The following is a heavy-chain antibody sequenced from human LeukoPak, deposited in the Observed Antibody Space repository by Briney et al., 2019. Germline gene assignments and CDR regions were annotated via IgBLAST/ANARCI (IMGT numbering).Heavy chain of an antibody. J-gene: IGHJ5*02. V-gene: IGHV3-23*01. Sequence: PGGSLRLSCAASGFTFSSYAMSWVRQAPGKGVEWVSAISGSGGSTYYAHSVKGRFTISRDNSKNTLYLQMNSLRAEDTAVYYCAKAFPAAKVNWFDPWGQGTLVTVSS. D-gene: IGHD2-2*01. CDR2: ISGSGGST. CDR3: AKAFPAAKVNWFDP. CDR1: GFTFSSYA.